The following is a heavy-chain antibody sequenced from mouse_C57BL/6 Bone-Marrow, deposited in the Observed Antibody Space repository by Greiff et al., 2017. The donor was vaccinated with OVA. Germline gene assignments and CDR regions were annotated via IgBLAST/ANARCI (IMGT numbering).Heavy chain of an antibody. CDR3: ARELRLYYFDY. CDR2: ISYSGST. Sequence: EVKLMESGPGMVKPSQSLSLTCTVTGYSITSGYDWHWIRHFPGNKLEWMGYISYSGSTNYNPSLKSRISITHDTSKNPFFLKLNSVTTEDTATYYCARELRLYYFDYWGQGTTLTVSS. D-gene: IGHD1-1*01. J-gene: IGHJ2*01. V-gene: IGHV3-1*01. CDR1: GYSITSGYD.